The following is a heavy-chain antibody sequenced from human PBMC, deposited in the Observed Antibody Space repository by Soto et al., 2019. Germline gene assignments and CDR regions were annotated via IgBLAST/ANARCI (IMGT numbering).Heavy chain of an antibody. D-gene: IGHD3-22*01. Sequence: SETLSLTCAVYGGSFSGYYWSWIRQPPGKGLEWIGEINHSGSTNYNPSLKSRVTISVDTSKNQFSLKLSSVTAADTAVYYCAREGNYDSSGLFDPWGQGTLVTV. CDR2: INHSGST. V-gene: IGHV4-34*01. CDR3: AREGNYDSSGLFDP. CDR1: GGSFSGYY. J-gene: IGHJ5*02.